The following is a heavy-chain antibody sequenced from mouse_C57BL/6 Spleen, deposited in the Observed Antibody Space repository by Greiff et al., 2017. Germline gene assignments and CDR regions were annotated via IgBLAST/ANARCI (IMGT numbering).Heavy chain of an antibody. CDR3: ASRPDCSGSFDY. V-gene: IGHV1-76*01. J-gene: IGHJ2*01. CDR1: GYTFTDYY. D-gene: IGHD1-1*01. Sequence: QVHVKQSGAELVRPGASVKLSCKASGYTFTDYYINWVKQRPGQGLEWIARIYPGSGNTYYNEKFKGKATLTAEKSSSTAYMQLSRLTSENSAVYFCASRPDCSGSFDYWGQGTILTVSS. CDR2: IYPGSGNT.